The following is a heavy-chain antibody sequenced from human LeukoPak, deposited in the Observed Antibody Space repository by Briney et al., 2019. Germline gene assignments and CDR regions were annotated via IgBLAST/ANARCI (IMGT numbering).Heavy chain of an antibody. V-gene: IGHV1-8*01. Sequence: ASVKVSFKASGYIFTIYDINWVRQATGQGLEWMGWMNPNSGNTGYAQKFQGRVTMTRNTSISTAYTELSSLRSEDTAVYYCARAVRYCSSTSCTNWFDPWGQGTLVTVSS. CDR1: GYIFTIYD. CDR3: ARAVRYCSSTSCTNWFDP. J-gene: IGHJ5*02. D-gene: IGHD2-2*01. CDR2: MNPNSGNT.